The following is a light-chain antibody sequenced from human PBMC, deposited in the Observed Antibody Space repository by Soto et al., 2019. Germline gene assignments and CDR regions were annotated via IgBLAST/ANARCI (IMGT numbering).Light chain of an antibody. V-gene: IGKV3-11*01. CDR1: ENINNY. J-gene: IGKJ5*01. CDR2: EAS. Sequence: EIVLTQSPATVTVSPGERVTLSCRASENINNYLAWYQQRPGQAPRLLIYEASSRATGVPARFIGSGSGTDFTLTISRLEPEDFAIYYCQKRGNWPHFGQGTRLEI. CDR3: QKRGNWPH.